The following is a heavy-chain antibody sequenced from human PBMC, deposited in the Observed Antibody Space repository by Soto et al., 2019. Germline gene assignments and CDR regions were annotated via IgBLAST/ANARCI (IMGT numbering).Heavy chain of an antibody. CDR1: GGSISSFH. J-gene: IGHJ3*02. CDR3: ARASYYYDSSGYSAFDI. D-gene: IGHD3-22*01. Sequence: SETLSLTCTVSGGSISSFHWSWIRQPAGKGLEWKGLEWIGRIYSNGSTTFNPSLQSRVTISVDTSKNQFSLKLSSVTAADTAVYYCARASYYYDSSGYSAFDIWGQGTMVTVSS. V-gene: IGHV4-4*07. CDR2: IYSNGST.